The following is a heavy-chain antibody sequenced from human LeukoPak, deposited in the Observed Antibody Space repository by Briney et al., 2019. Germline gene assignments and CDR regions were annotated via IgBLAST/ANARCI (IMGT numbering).Heavy chain of an antibody. J-gene: IGHJ4*02. Sequence: GGSLRLSCAASGFTFSSYWMSWVRQAPGKGLAWVANIKQDGSEKYYVDSVKGRFTISRDNAKNSLYLQMNSLRAEDTAVYYCARDLGIVGATTVFDYWGQGTLVTVSS. V-gene: IGHV3-7*01. CDR2: IKQDGSEK. D-gene: IGHD1-26*01. CDR3: ARDLGIVGATTVFDY. CDR1: GFTFSSYW.